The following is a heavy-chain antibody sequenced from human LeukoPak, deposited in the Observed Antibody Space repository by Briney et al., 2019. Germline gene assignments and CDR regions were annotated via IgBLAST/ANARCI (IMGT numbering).Heavy chain of an antibody. D-gene: IGHD6-6*01. CDR1: GYTFTSYD. J-gene: IGHJ4*02. CDR3: ARDTVAARPGVDY. Sequence: ASVKVSCKASGYTFTSYDINWVRQATGQGLEWMGWMNPNSGNTGYAQKLQGRVTMTTDTSTSTAYMELRSLRSDDTAVYYCARDTVAARPGVDYWGQGTLVTVSS. V-gene: IGHV1-8*01. CDR2: MNPNSGNT.